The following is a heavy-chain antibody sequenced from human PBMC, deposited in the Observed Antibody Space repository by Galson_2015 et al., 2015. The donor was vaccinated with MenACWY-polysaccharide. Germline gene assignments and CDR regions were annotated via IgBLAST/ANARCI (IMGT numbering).Heavy chain of an antibody. V-gene: IGHV4-38-2*02. CDR3: ARVEKYSGSYYILH. CDR2: IYHSGST. CDR1: SSGYY. J-gene: IGHJ4*02. D-gene: IGHD1-26*01. Sequence: SSGYYWGWIRQPPGKGLEWIGSIYHSGSTYYNPSLKSRVTISVDTSKNQFSLKLSSVTAADTAVYYCARVEKYSGSYYILHWGQGTLVTVPS.